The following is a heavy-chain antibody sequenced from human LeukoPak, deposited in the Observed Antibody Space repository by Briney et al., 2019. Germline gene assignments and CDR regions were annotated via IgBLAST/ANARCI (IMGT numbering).Heavy chain of an antibody. CDR1: GFTFSSYG. CDR2: IRYDGSNK. D-gene: IGHD1-26*01. V-gene: IGHV3-30*02. J-gene: IGHJ4*02. Sequence: QPGGSLRLSCAASGFTFSSYGMHWVRQAPGKGLEWVAFIRYDGSNKYYADSVKGRFTISRDNSKNTLYLQMNSLRAEDTAVYYRAKDPQKWESYFDYWGQGTLVTVSS. CDR3: AKDPQKWESYFDY.